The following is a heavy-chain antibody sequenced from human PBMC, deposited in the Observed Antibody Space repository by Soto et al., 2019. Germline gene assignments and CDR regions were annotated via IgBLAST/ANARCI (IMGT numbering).Heavy chain of an antibody. V-gene: IGHV6-1*01. D-gene: IGHD6-13*01. CDR2: TYYRSKWYN. Sequence: QSQTLSLTCAISGDSVSSNSAAWNWIRQSPSRGLEWLGRTYYRSKWYNDYAVSVKSRITINPDTSKNQFSLQLNSVTPEDTAVYYCARAFWSSWYWYFDLWGRGTLVTVSS. CDR1: GDSVSSNSAA. J-gene: IGHJ2*01. CDR3: ARAFWSSWYWYFDL.